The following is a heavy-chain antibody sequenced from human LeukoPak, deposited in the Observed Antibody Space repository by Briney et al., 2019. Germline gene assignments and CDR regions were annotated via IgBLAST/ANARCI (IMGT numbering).Heavy chain of an antibody. V-gene: IGHV3-23*01. J-gene: IGHJ4*02. CDR1: GFTFSSYA. CDR2: ISGSGGST. Sequence: GGSLRLSCAASGFTFSSYAMSWVRQAPGKGLEWVSAISGSGGSTYYADSVKGRFTISRDNAKNSLSLQMNSLRDEDMALYYCAKGRSGYYYGSGPLDYWGQGTLVTVSS. D-gene: IGHD3-10*01. CDR3: AKGRSGYYYGSGPLDY.